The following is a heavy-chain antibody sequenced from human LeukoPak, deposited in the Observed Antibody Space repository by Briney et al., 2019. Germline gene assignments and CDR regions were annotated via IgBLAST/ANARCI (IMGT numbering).Heavy chain of an antibody. CDR2: INPNSGDT. CDR1: GYTFTGYY. D-gene: IGHD2-21*02. V-gene: IGHV1-2*06. CDR3: ARDYCGGDCFPDY. Sequence: ASVKVSCKATGYTFTGYYVHWVRQAPGQGLEWMGRINPNSGDTNYAQKFQGRVTMTRDTSISTAYMELSRLRSDDTAVYYCARDYCGGDCFPDYWGQGTLVTVSS. J-gene: IGHJ4*02.